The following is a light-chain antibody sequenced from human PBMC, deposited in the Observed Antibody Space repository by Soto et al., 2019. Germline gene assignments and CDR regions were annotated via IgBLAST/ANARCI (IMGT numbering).Light chain of an antibody. CDR1: SSNIGNNY. Sequence: QSALTQPPSVSAAPGQKVTISCSGSSSNIGNNYVSWYQQLPGTAPKLLIYENNKRPSGIPDRFSGSKSGTSATLGITGLQTGDEADYYCGTWDSSLSAWVFGGGTMLTVL. V-gene: IGLV1-51*02. CDR3: GTWDSSLSAWV. J-gene: IGLJ3*02. CDR2: ENN.